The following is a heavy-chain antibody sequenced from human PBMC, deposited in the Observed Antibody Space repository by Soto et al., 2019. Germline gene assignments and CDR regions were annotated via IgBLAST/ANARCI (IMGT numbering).Heavy chain of an antibody. Sequence: QVQLQESGPGLVKPSQTLSLTCTVSGGSISSGGYYWSWFRQHPGKGLEWIGYIYYSGSTYCNPSLKSRVTISVDTSKNQFSLKLSAVTAADTAVYYCAKMTTVRNYGMDVWGQGTTVTVSS. V-gene: IGHV4-31*03. CDR2: IYYSGST. D-gene: IGHD4-17*01. J-gene: IGHJ6*02. CDR3: AKMTTVRNYGMDV. CDR1: GGSISSGGYY.